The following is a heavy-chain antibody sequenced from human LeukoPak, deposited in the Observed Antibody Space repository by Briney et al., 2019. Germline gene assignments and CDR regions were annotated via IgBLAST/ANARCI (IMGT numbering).Heavy chain of an antibody. J-gene: IGHJ4*02. CDR2: IYTSGST. CDR1: GGSISSGSYY. V-gene: IGHV4-61*02. D-gene: IGHD3-10*01. Sequence: SETLSLTCTVSGGSISSGSYYWSWIRQPAGKGLEWIGRIYTSGSTNYNPSLKSRVTISVDTSKNQFSLKLSSVTAADTAVYYCASLPYYYGSGSQDYWGQGTLVTVSS. CDR3: ASLPYYYGSGSQDY.